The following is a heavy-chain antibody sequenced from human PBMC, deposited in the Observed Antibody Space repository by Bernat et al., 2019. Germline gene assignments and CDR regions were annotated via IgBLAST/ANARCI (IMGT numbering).Heavy chain of an antibody. CDR2: INPNSGGT. D-gene: IGHD3-10*01. J-gene: IGHJ6*03. CDR1: GYTFTSYA. Sequence: QVQLVQSGSELKKPGASVKVSCKASGYTFTSYAMNWVRQAPGQGLEWMGRINPNSGGTIYPQRFQGRVTMTTVSSTSTAYMELSRLRSDDTAVYYCTRDPGSYYYMDVWGKGTTVTVSS. CDR3: TRDPGSYYYMDV. V-gene: IGHV1-2*06.